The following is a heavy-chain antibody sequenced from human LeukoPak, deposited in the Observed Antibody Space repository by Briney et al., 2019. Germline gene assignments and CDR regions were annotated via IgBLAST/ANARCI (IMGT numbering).Heavy chain of an antibody. J-gene: IGHJ4*02. V-gene: IGHV4-34*01. CDR3: ARSLAAGIAVAGSECYFDY. D-gene: IGHD6-19*01. CDR1: GGSFSGYY. CDR2: INHSGST. Sequence: SETLSLTCAVYGGSFSGYYWSWIRQPPGKVLEWIGEINHSGSTNYNPSLKSRVTISVDTSKNQFSLKLSSVTAADTAVYYCARSLAAGIAVAGSECYFDYWGQGTLVTVSS.